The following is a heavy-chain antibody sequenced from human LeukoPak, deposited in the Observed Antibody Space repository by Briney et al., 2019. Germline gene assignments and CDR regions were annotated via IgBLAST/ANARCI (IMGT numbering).Heavy chain of an antibody. V-gene: IGHV3-30*04. CDR1: GFTFSSYA. D-gene: IGHD3-10*01. CDR2: ISYDGSNK. Sequence: PGGSLRLSCAASGFTFSSYAMHWVRQAPGKGLEWVAVISYDGSNKYYADSVKGRFTISRDNSKNTLYLQMNSLRAEDTAVYYCAKEFGELYRDAFDIWGQGTMVTVSS. J-gene: IGHJ3*02. CDR3: AKEFGELYRDAFDI.